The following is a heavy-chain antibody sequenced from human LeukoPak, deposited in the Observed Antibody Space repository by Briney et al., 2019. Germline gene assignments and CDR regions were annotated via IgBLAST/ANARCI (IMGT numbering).Heavy chain of an antibody. Sequence: SETLSLTCAVYGGSFSGYYWSWICQPPGKGLEWIGEINHSGSTNYNPSLKSRVTISVDTSKNQFSLKLSSVTAADTAVYYCARRGTQRITMVRGVMGYFDYWGQGTLVTVSS. CDR1: GGSFSGYY. D-gene: IGHD3-10*01. CDR2: INHSGST. J-gene: IGHJ4*02. CDR3: ARRGTQRITMVRGVMGYFDY. V-gene: IGHV4-34*01.